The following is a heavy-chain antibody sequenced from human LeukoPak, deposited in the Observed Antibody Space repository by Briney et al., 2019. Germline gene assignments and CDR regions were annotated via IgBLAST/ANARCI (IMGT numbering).Heavy chain of an antibody. V-gene: IGHV3-30*01. J-gene: IGHJ4*02. CDR3: ASYRRDGYNYPY. CDR2: ISYDGSNK. D-gene: IGHD5-24*01. CDR1: GFTFSSYA. Sequence: GGSLRLSCAASGFTFSSYAMHWVRQAPGKGLEWVAVISYDGSNKYYADSVKGRFTISRDNSKNTLYLQMNSLRAEDTAVYYCASYRRDGYNYPYWGQGTLVTVSS.